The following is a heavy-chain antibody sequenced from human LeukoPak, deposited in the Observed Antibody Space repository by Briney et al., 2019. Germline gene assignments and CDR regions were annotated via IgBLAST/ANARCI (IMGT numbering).Heavy chain of an antibody. CDR1: RFSFSKYG. D-gene: IGHD4-17*01. CDR3: AKDLYGDYGRGIDY. Sequence: PGGSLRLSCAASRFSFSKYGMQWVRQAPGKGLEWVAFIRYDGTNKYYVDSVKGRFTISRDNSKNTLYLQMNSLRAEDTAVYYCAKDLYGDYGRGIDYWGQGALVTVSS. V-gene: IGHV3-30*02. CDR2: IRYDGTNK. J-gene: IGHJ4*02.